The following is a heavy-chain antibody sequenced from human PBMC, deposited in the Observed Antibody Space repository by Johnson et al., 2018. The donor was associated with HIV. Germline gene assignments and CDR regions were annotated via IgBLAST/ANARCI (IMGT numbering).Heavy chain of an antibody. CDR3: ARDPSPIVGATYAFDI. D-gene: IGHD1-26*01. CDR2: IYSGGST. Sequence: MQLVESGGGVVQPGGSLRLSCAASGFTVSSNYMNWVRQAPGKGLEWVSVIYSGGSTYYADSVTGRFTISRDNSKNTLYLQMNSLRAEDTAVYYCARDPSPIVGATYAFDIWGQGTMVTVSS. V-gene: IGHV3-66*01. J-gene: IGHJ3*02. CDR1: GFTVSSNY.